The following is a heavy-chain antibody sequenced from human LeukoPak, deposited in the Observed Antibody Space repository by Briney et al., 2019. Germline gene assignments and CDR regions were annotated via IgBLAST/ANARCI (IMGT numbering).Heavy chain of an antibody. CDR3: ARDPASPVLIDY. J-gene: IGHJ4*02. V-gene: IGHV3-7*05. D-gene: IGHD3-16*01. CDR2: IKPDGSEK. CDR1: GFTFSIYW. Sequence: GGSLRLSCAASGFTFSIYWMSWVRQPPGRGLEWVAHIKPDGSEKYYVDSVNGRFTISRDNAKGSLYLQMNSLRAEDTAVYYCARDPASPVLIDYWGQGTLVSVPS.